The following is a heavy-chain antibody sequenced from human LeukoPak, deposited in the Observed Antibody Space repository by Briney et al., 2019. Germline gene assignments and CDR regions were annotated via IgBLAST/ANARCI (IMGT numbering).Heavy chain of an antibody. J-gene: IGHJ4*02. CDR1: GGSFSGYY. CDR2: INHSGST. CDR3: ARGRGYCSGGSCYSDY. Sequence: SETLSLTCAVYGGSFSGYYWSWIRQPPGKGLEWSGEINHSGSTNYNPSLKSRVAISVETSNNQFYLKLSSVTAADTAVYYCARGRGYCSGGSCYSDYWGQGTLVTVSS. D-gene: IGHD2-15*01. V-gene: IGHV4-34*01.